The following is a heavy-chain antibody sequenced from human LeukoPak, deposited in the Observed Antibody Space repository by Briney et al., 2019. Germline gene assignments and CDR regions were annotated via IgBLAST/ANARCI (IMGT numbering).Heavy chain of an antibody. D-gene: IGHD3-22*01. CDR3: ARGPPYYYDSSGHLASDDFDY. CDR1: GYTFTGYY. Sequence: GASVKVSRKASGYTFTGYYMHWVRQAPGQGLEWMGWINPNSGGTNYAQKFQGRVTMTRDTSISTAYMELSRLRSDDTAVYYCARGPPYYYDSSGHLASDDFDYWRQGTLVTVSA. V-gene: IGHV1-2*02. CDR2: INPNSGGT. J-gene: IGHJ4*02.